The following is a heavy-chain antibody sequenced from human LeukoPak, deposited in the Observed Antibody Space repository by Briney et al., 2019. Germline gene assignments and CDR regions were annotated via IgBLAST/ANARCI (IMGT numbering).Heavy chain of an antibody. J-gene: IGHJ4*02. V-gene: IGHV3-23*01. D-gene: IGHD3-16*01. Sequence: GGSLRLSCAASGFTFSGFAMSWVRQAPGKGLEWVSAVTGSGSATDYADFVKGRFTISRDNSKNTLFLQMNSLRAEDTAVNYGAKRFGESYGHVDYWGQGTLVTVSS. CDR2: VTGSGSAT. CDR1: GFTFSGFA. CDR3: AKRFGESYGHVDY.